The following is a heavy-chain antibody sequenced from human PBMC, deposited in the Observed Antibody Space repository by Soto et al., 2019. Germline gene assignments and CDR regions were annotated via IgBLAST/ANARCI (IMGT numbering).Heavy chain of an antibody. CDR3: ARGRGYCSSTSCYTFDY. Sequence: NPSETLSLTCAVYGGSFSGYYWSWIRQPPGKGLEWIGEINHSGSTNYNPSLKSRVTISVDRSKNQFSLKLSSVTAADTAVYYCARGRGYCSSTSCYTFDYWGQGTLVTVS. CDR2: INHSGST. J-gene: IGHJ4*02. D-gene: IGHD2-2*02. V-gene: IGHV4-34*01. CDR1: GGSFSGYY.